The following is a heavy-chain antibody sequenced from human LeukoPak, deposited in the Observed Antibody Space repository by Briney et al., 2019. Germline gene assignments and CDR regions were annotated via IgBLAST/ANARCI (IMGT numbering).Heavy chain of an antibody. J-gene: IGHJ6*03. CDR3: ARLGPAAIGRGYYYYMDV. V-gene: IGHV4-61*02. CDR1: GGSISSGSYY. D-gene: IGHD2-2*02. CDR2: IYTSGST. Sequence: SQTLSLTCTVSGGSISSGSYYWSWIRQPAGKGLEWIGRIYTSGSTNYNPSLKSRVTMSVDTSKNQFSLKLSSVTAADTAVYYCARLGPAAIGRGYYYYMDVWGKGTTVTISS.